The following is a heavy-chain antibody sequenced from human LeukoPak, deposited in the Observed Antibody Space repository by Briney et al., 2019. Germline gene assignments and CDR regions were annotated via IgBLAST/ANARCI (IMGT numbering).Heavy chain of an antibody. V-gene: IGHV4-39*07. CDR3: ARSDYDILTGPIGY. Sequence: SETLSLTCTVSGGSISSSSYYWDWIRQPPGKGLEWIGSIYHNGSTYYNPSLKSRVIISLDRSKNQFSLKLRSVTAADTAVYYCARSDYDILTGPIGYWGQGTLVTVSS. CDR2: IYHNGST. D-gene: IGHD3-9*01. J-gene: IGHJ4*02. CDR1: GGSISSSSYY.